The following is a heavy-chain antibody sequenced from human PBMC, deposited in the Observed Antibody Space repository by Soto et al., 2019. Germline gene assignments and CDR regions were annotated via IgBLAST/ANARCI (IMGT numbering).Heavy chain of an antibody. J-gene: IGHJ6*03. CDR3: ARATHTVTTYYYYYYMDV. Sequence: SETLSLTCTVSGGSISSYYWSWIRQPPGKGLEWIGYIYYSGSTNYNPSLKSRVTISVDTSKNQFSLKLSSVTAADTAVYYCARATHTVTTYYYYYYMDVWGKGTTVTVSS. CDR2: IYYSGST. D-gene: IGHD4-17*01. V-gene: IGHV4-59*08. CDR1: GGSISSYY.